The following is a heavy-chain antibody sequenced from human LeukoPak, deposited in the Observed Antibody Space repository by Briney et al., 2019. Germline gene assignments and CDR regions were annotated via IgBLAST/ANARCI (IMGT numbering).Heavy chain of an antibody. D-gene: IGHD6-19*01. J-gene: IGHJ4*02. Sequence: SETLSLTCTVSVGSISNYCWSWVRQPPGKGLEWIGYIYYSGSGSTSYNPSLKSRVTISVDTSQNQLSLNLRSVTAADTAIYYCARYNGRSNGWYENYWGQGTLVTVSS. CDR2: IYYSGSGST. CDR3: ARYNGRSNGWYENY. CDR1: VGSISNYC. V-gene: IGHV4-59*01.